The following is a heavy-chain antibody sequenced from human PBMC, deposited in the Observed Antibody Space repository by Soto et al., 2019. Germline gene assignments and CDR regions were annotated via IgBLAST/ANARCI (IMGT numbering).Heavy chain of an antibody. CDR3: ARHRYSYGVYYFDY. CDR1: GGSIVNSY. D-gene: IGHD5-18*01. CDR2: IYYSGST. J-gene: IGHJ4*02. Sequence: SETLSLTCTVSGGSIVNSYCSWIRQPPGKGLEWIGYIYYSGSTNYNPSLTSRVTISVDTSKNQFSLKLSSVTAADTAVYYCARHRYSYGVYYFDYWGQGTLVTVSS. V-gene: IGHV4-59*08.